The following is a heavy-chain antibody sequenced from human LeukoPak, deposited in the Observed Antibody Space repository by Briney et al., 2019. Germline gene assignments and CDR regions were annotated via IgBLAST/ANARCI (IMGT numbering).Heavy chain of an antibody. V-gene: IGHV3-21*06. D-gene: IGHD4-23*01. CDR1: GFTFSTYY. CDR2: ITGSSSYI. CDR3: AREVPIGVNSLAAFDF. J-gene: IGHJ3*01. Sequence: KPGGSLRLSCAASGFTFSTYYMNWVRQAPGKGLEWVSFITGSSSYIYYTDSVKGRFTISRDNSKDTMYLQMNSLRAEDTAIYYCAREVPIGVNSLAAFDFWGQGTMVTVSS.